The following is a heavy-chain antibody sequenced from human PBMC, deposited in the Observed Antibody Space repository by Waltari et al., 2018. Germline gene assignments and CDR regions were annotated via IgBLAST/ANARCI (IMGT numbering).Heavy chain of an antibody. V-gene: IGHV4-59*08. D-gene: IGHD1-1*01. CDR2: IYYSGST. CDR3: ARRDWRHLNWFDP. CDR1: GGSIRSYH. Sequence: QVQLQESGPGLVKPSETLSLTCTVSGGSIRSYHWSWIRQPPGKGLEWIGYIYYSGSTNYNPSLKSRVTISVDTSKNQFSLKLSSVTAADTAVYYCARRDWRHLNWFDPWGQGTLVTVSS. J-gene: IGHJ5*02.